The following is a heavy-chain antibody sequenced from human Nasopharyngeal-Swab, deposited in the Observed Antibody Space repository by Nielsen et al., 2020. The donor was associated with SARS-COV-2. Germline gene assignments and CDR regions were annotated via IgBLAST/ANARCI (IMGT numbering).Heavy chain of an antibody. J-gene: IGHJ3*02. CDR2: ISSSGSTI. V-gene: IGHV3-48*03. Sequence: GGSLRLSCAASGFTFSSYEMNWVRQAPGKGLEWVSYISSSGSTIYYADSVKGRFTISRDNAKNSLYLQMNSLRAEDTAVYYCARDDHTVVVTAVGHDAFDISGQWTMVTVSS. D-gene: IGHD2-21*02. CDR1: GFTFSSYE. CDR3: ARDDHTVVVTAVGHDAFDI.